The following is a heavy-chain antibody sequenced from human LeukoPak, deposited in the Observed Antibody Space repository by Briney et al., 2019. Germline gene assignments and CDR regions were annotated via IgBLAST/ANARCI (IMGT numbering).Heavy chain of an antibody. CDR1: GYTFTSYA. Sequence: AASVNVSCKPSGYTFTSYALSWVRQAPGQGLEWMGWISTYSGNTNYAQKLQGRITMTIETSTSTAYMELRSLRSDDTAVYYCARGGSRVVTYGNFDYWGQGTLVTVSS. J-gene: IGHJ4*02. V-gene: IGHV1-18*01. CDR3: ARGGSRVVTYGNFDY. D-gene: IGHD2-21*02. CDR2: ISTYSGNT.